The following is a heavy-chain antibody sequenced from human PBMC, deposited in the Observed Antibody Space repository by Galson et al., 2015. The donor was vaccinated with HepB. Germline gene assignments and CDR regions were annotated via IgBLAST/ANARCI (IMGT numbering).Heavy chain of an antibody. CDR2: ISYDGSNK. CDR3: AKDSVVGATGPLAFDI. V-gene: IGHV3-30*18. Sequence: LRLSCAASGFPFSSYGMHWVRQAPGKGLEWVAVISYDGSNKYYADSVKGRFTISRDNSKNTLYLQMNSLRAEDTAVYYCAKDSVVGATGPLAFDIWGQGTMVTVSS. J-gene: IGHJ3*02. D-gene: IGHD1-26*01. CDR1: GFPFSSYG.